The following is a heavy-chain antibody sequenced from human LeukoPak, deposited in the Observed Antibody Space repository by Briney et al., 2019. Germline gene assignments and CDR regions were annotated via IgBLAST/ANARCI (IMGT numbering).Heavy chain of an antibody. D-gene: IGHD3-22*01. J-gene: IGHJ4*02. V-gene: IGHV1-46*03. CDR2: INPSGGST. CDR1: GYTFTTYY. Sequence: ASVKVSCKASGYTFTTYYMHWVRQAPGQGLEWMGIINPSGGSTSYAQKFQGRVTMTRDTSTSTVYMELSSLRSEDTAVYYCAGASDSSGYYAPQHYFDYWGQGTPVTVSS. CDR3: AGASDSSGYYAPQHYFDY.